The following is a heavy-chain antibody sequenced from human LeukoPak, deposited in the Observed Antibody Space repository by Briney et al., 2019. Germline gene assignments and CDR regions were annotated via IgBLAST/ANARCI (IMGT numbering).Heavy chain of an antibody. CDR1: GGTFSSYA. V-gene: IGHV1-69*04. J-gene: IGHJ4*02. CDR2: IIPILGIA. Sequence: ASVKVSCKASGGTFSSYAISWVRQAPGQGLEWMGRIIPILGIANHAQKFQGRVTITADKSTSTAYMELSGLRSEDTAVYYCAREDGYAEYWGQGTVVSVSS. CDR3: AREDGYAEY. D-gene: IGHD5-24*01.